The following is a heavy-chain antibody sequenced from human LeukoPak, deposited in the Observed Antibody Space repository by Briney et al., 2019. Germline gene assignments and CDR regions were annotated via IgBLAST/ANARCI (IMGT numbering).Heavy chain of an antibody. J-gene: IGHJ4*02. Sequence: GESLKISCKGSGYSFTNYWIGWVRQMPGKGLEWMGMIYPGASDTRYSPSFQGQVTISADKSISTAYLQWSSLKASDTAMYYCARRSYCGGDCYYFDYWGQGTLVTVSS. V-gene: IGHV5-51*01. CDR2: IYPGASDT. CDR1: GYSFTNYW. CDR3: ARRSYCGGDCYYFDY. D-gene: IGHD2-21*02.